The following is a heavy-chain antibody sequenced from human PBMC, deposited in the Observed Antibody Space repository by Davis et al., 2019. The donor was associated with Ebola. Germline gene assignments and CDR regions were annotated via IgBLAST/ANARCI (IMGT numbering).Heavy chain of an antibody. CDR3: ARGWDYFDY. D-gene: IGHD1-26*01. V-gene: IGHV3-21*01. Sequence: GGSLRLSCAASGFTFSSNSMNWVRQAPGKGLEWVSFISSSSNYIYYADSVKGRFTVSRDNAKNSLYLQMNSLRDEDTAVYYCARGWDYFDYWGQGTLVTVSS. CDR1: GFTFSSNS. J-gene: IGHJ4*02. CDR2: ISSSSNYI.